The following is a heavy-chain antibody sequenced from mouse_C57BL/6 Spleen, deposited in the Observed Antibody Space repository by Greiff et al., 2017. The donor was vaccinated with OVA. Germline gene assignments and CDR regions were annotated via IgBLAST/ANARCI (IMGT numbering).Heavy chain of an antibody. V-gene: IGHV1-53*01. CDR3: ARGAYYYGSSLLYFDV. CDR1: GYTFTSYW. CDR2: INPSNGGT. Sequence: QVQLQQPGTELVKPGASVKLSCKASGYTFTSYWMHWVKQRPGQGLEWIGNINPSNGGTNYNEKFKSKATLTVDKSSSTAYMQLSSLTSEDSAVYYCARGAYYYGSSLLYFDVWGTGTTVTVSS. D-gene: IGHD1-1*01. J-gene: IGHJ1*03.